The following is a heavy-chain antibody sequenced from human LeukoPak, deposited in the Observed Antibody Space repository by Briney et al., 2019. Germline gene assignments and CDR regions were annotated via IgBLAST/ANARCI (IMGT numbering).Heavy chain of an antibody. D-gene: IGHD4-17*01. CDR2: FDPEDGET. J-gene: IGHJ3*02. CDR3: ARKPPRNYGDYGDAFDI. Sequence: GASVKVSCKVSGYTLTELSMHWVRQAPGKGLEWMGGFDPEDGETIYAQKFQGRVTMTEDTSTDTAYMELSRLRSDDTAVYYCARKPPRNYGDYGDAFDIWGQGTMVTVSS. V-gene: IGHV1-24*01. CDR1: GYTLTELS.